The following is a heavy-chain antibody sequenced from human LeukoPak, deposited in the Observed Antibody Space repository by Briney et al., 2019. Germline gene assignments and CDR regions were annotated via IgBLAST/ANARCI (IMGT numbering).Heavy chain of an antibody. J-gene: IGHJ6*02. D-gene: IGHD3/OR15-3a*01. V-gene: IGHV3-23*01. CDR3: ARDTDWLWFKNYYYYGMDV. CDR1: GFTFSSYA. Sequence: GGSLRLSCAASGFTFSSYAMSWVRQAPGKGLEWVSAISGSGGSTYYADSVKGRFTISRDNSKNTLYLQMNSLRAEDTAVYYCARDTDWLWFKNYYYYGMDVWGQGTTVTVSS. CDR2: ISGSGGST.